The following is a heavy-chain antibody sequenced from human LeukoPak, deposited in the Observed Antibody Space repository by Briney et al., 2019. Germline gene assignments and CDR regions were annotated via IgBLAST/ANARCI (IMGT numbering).Heavy chain of an antibody. J-gene: IGHJ6*03. D-gene: IGHD3-3*01. V-gene: IGHV3-23*01. CDR1: GFSFRRYG. CDR3: ASTPPYLTIFGVVIRDYYYMDV. Sequence: GGSLRLSCVASGFSFRRYGMGWVRQSPEKGLEWVSAISGSGALSSGGGTTYYADSVKGRFTISRDNSKNTLYLQMNSLRAEDTAVYYCASTPPYLTIFGVVIRDYYYMDVWGKGTTVTVSS. CDR2: ISGSGALSSGGGTT.